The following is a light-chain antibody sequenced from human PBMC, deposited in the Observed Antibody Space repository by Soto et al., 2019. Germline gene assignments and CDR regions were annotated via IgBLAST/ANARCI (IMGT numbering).Light chain of an antibody. V-gene: IGLV2-11*01. CDR2: DVR. CDR3: CSYAGTYNYV. J-gene: IGLJ1*01. CDR1: SSDVGAYDY. Sequence: QSALTQPASVSGSPGQSITISCTGTSSDVGAYDYVSWYQHHPGKAPKLMIFDVRLRPSGVPDRFSGSKSGTTASLTISGLQAEDEADYYCCSYAGTYNYVFGTGTKLTVL.